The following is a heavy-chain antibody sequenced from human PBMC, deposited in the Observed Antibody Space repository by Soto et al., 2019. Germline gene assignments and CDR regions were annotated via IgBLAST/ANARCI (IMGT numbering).Heavy chain of an antibody. CDR2: IYYSGST. CDR3: ASTKLGYNWNYGFGFDY. J-gene: IGHJ4*02. D-gene: IGHD1-7*01. Sequence: SETLSLTCTVSGGSISSSSYYWGWIRQPPGKGLEWIGSIYYSGSTYYNPSLKSRVTISVDTSKNQFSLKLSSVTAADTAVYYCASTKLGYNWNYGFGFDYWGQGALVTVSS. V-gene: IGHV4-39*01. CDR1: GGSISSSSYY.